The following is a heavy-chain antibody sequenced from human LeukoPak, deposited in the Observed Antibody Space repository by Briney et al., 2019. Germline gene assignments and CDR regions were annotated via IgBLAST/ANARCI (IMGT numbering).Heavy chain of an antibody. J-gene: IGHJ4*02. Sequence: ASVKVSCKASGYTFTSYGISWVRQAPGQGLEWMGWISAYNGNTNYAQKLQGRVTMTTDTSTSTAYMELRSLRSDDTAVYYCARESPITMIVVSSFDYWGQGTLVTVSS. CDR2: ISAYNGNT. V-gene: IGHV1-18*01. D-gene: IGHD3-22*01. CDR3: ARESPITMIVVSSFDY. CDR1: GYTFTSYG.